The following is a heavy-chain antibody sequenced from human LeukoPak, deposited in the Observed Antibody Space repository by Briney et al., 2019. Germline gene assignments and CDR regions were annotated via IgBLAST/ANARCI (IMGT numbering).Heavy chain of an antibody. CDR3: AKDRWGAVASFDY. V-gene: IGHV3-7*01. CDR1: EFTFNSHV. Sequence: GGSLRLSCAASEFTFNSHVMHWFRQAPWKGLEWVANIKQDGSEKYYVDSVKGRFTISRDNAKNTLYLQMNSLESEDTAVYYCAKDRWGAVASFDYWGQGTLVTVSS. J-gene: IGHJ4*02. CDR2: IKQDGSEK. D-gene: IGHD6-19*01.